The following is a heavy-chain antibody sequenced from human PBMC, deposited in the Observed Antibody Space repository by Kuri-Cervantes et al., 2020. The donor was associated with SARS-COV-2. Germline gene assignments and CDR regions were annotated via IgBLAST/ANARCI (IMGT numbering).Heavy chain of an antibody. Sequence: GESLKISCAASGFTVSSNYMSWVRQAPGKGLEWVSVIYSGGSTYYADSVKGRFTISRDNSKNTLYLQMNSLRAEDTAVYYCAREKLAGYYYHYMDVWGKGTTVTVSS. CDR2: IYSGGST. CDR1: GFTVSSNY. J-gene: IGHJ6*03. V-gene: IGHV3-53*05. CDR3: AREKLAGYYYHYMDV. D-gene: IGHD1-1*01.